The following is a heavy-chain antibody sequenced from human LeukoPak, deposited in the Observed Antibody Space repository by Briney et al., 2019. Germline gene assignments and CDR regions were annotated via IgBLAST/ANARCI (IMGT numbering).Heavy chain of an antibody. V-gene: IGHV3-30*04. D-gene: IGHD4-23*01. Sequence: GKSLRLSCAASGFTFSSYAMHWVRQAPGKGLEWVTVISFDGSDKYYADSVKGRFTISRDNSKDTLYLQMNSLRLEDTAIYYCATDYGGDSGTDYWGQGTLVTVSS. J-gene: IGHJ4*02. CDR3: ATDYGGDSGTDY. CDR2: ISFDGSDK. CDR1: GFTFSSYA.